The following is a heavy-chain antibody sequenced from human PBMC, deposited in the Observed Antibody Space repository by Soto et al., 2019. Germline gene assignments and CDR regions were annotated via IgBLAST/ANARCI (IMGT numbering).Heavy chain of an antibody. D-gene: IGHD3-3*01. V-gene: IGHV3-23*01. CDR2: ISGSGGST. CDR1: GFTVSSYA. J-gene: IGHJ4*02. CDR3: AKARAQYYDFWSGYPVDY. Sequence: GGSLRLSCAACGFTVSSYAMSGVRQATGKGLEWVSAISGSGGSTYYADSVKGRLTISRDNSKNTLYLQMNSLRAEDTAVYYCAKARAQYYDFWSGYPVDYWGQGTLVTVSS.